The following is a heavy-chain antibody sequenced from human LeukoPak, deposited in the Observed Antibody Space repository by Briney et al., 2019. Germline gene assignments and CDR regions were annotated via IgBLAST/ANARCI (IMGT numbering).Heavy chain of an antibody. CDR1: GFTFSSYW. CDR2: IKRDGSEK. D-gene: IGHD3-9*01. CDR3: ASPPSPHHTHDNYYYYMDV. J-gene: IGHJ6*03. Sequence: GGSLGLSCAASGFTFSSYWMSGVPRPPGKGWEWVANIKRDGSEKYYVDSVKGRFTISRDNAKNSLYLQMNSLRAEDTAVYYCASPPSPHHTHDNYYYYMDVWGKGTTVTVSS. V-gene: IGHV3-7*01.